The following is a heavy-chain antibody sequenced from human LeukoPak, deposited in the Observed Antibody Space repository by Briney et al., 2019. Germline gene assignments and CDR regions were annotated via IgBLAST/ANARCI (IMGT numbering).Heavy chain of an antibody. Sequence: GGSLRLSCAASGFTVSSNYMSWVRQAPGKGLEGVSVIYSGGSTYYADSVKGRFTISRDNSKNTLYLQMNSLRAEDTAVYYCARALQQSYDYWGQGTLVTVSS. CDR3: ARALQQSYDY. CDR1: GFTVSSNY. CDR2: IYSGGST. V-gene: IGHV3-66*01. D-gene: IGHD6-13*01. J-gene: IGHJ4*02.